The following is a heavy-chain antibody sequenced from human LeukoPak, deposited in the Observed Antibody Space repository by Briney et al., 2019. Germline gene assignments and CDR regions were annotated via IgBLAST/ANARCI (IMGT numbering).Heavy chain of an antibody. D-gene: IGHD6-19*01. J-gene: IGHJ4*02. CDR2: INPNSGST. V-gene: IGHV1-2*06. Sequence: ASVKVSCKASGYIFTVYYMHWVRQAPGQGLEWMVRINPNSGSTNYVQKFQGSVSMTRDTSITTTYLELTRLRSDDTAVYYCARSTVDKFPFYFWGQGTLVTVSS. CDR3: ARSTVDKFPFYF. CDR1: GYIFTVYY.